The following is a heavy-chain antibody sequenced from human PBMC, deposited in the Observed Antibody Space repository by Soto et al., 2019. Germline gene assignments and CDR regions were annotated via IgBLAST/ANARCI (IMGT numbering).Heavy chain of an antibody. J-gene: IGHJ6*02. D-gene: IGHD2-8*01. CDR1: GFTFSSYG. CDR3: ARDFRDCTNGVCYTWGYYYYYGMDV. Sequence: QPGGSLRLSCAASGFTFSSYGMHWVRQAPGKGLEWVAVIWYDGSNKYYADSVKGRFTIPRDNSKNTLYLQMNSLRAEDTAVYYCARDFRDCTNGVCYTWGYYYYYGMDVWGQGTTVTVSS. CDR2: IWYDGSNK. V-gene: IGHV3-33*01.